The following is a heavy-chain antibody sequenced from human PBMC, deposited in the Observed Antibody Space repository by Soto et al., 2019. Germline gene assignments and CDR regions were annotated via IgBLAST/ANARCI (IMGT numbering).Heavy chain of an antibody. D-gene: IGHD1-1*01. Sequence: QVQLQESGPGLVKPSETLSLTCTVSGGSISSYYWSWIRQPPGKGLEWIGYIFYSGSTNYNPSLKRRVTISLDTSKNQFSLKLTSVTAADTAVYYCARQNAYNANFYYWGQGTLVTVSS. CDR2: IFYSGST. CDR3: ARQNAYNANFYY. V-gene: IGHV4-59*08. CDR1: GGSISSYY. J-gene: IGHJ4*02.